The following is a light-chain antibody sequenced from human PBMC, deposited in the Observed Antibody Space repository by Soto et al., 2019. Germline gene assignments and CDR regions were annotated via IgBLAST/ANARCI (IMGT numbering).Light chain of an antibody. CDR3: SSYTSSSTPLYV. CDR1: SRDVGGYNY. V-gene: IGLV2-14*01. Sequence: SGLTQPGSLSGSTGQSITISRPGTSRDVGGYNYVSWYQQHPGKAPKLMIYDVSNRPSGVSNRFSGSKSGNTASLTISGLQAEDEADYYCSSYTSSSTPLYVFGTGTKVTVL. J-gene: IGLJ1*01. CDR2: DVS.